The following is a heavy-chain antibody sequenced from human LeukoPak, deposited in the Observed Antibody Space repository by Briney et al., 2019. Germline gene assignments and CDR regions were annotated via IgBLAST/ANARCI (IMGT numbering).Heavy chain of an antibody. J-gene: IGHJ4*02. CDR3: ARRLTTSPLFDY. CDR1: GGSTSSGGYY. Sequence: PSQTLSLTCTVSGGSTSSGGYYWSWIRQHPGKGLEWIGYIYYSGSTYYNPSLKSRVTISVDTSKNQFSLKLTTVTAADTAVYYCARRLTTSPLFDYWGQGTLVTVSS. CDR2: IYYSGST. D-gene: IGHD1-14*01. V-gene: IGHV4-31*03.